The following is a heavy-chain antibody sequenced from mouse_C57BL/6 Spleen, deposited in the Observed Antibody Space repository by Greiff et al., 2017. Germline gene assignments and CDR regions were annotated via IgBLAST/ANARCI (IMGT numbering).Heavy chain of an antibody. J-gene: IGHJ2*01. V-gene: IGHV1-55*01. CDR1: GYTFTSYW. CDR2: IYPGSGST. D-gene: IGHD2-3*01. Sequence: QVQLKQPGAELVKPGASVKMSCKASGYTFTSYWITWVKQRPGQGLEWIGDIYPGSGSTNYNEKFKSKATLTVDTSSSTAYMQLSSLTSEDSAVYYCARWGYDGYPLGYWGQGTTLTVSS. CDR3: ARWGYDGYPLGY.